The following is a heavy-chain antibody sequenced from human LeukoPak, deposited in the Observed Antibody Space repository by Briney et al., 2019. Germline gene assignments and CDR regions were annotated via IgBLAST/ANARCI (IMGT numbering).Heavy chain of an antibody. Sequence: GGSLRLSCAASGFTFSSYWMSWVRQAPGKGLEWVANVKQDGSDKYYVDSVKGRFTISRDNAKNSLYLQMNSLRAEDTAVYYCARDNTIFGVAHINYWGQGTLVTVSS. CDR2: VKQDGSDK. V-gene: IGHV3-7*01. CDR1: GFTFSSYW. D-gene: IGHD3-3*01. J-gene: IGHJ4*02. CDR3: ARDNTIFGVAHINY.